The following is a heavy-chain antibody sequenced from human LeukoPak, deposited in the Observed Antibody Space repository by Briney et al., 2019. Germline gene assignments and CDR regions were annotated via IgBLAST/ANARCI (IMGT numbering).Heavy chain of an antibody. V-gene: IGHV3-48*04. J-gene: IGHJ4*02. CDR3: AKGGYDYVWGSYRYTPFDY. CDR1: EFTFSTYN. CDR2: ISSSSSTR. Sequence: GGSLRLSCAASEFTFSTYNKNWVRQAPGKGLEWVSFISSSSSTRYYADSVKGRFTISRDNAKNSLYLQMNSLRAEDTAVYYCAKGGYDYVWGSYRYTPFDYWGQGTLVTVSS. D-gene: IGHD3-16*02.